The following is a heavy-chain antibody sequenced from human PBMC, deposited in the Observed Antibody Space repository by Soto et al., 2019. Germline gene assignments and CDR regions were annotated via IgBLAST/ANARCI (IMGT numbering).Heavy chain of an antibody. D-gene: IGHD3-10*01. CDR1: GCNFSNYA. CDR3: ATGEGVGSGNFHVTDCYYYGMDV. V-gene: IGHV3-30*03. J-gene: IGHJ6*02. CDR2: ISYDGGNQ. Sequence: QVQLVESGGGVVQPGGSLRLSCAASGCNFSNYAMHLVRQAPGEGLQWVALISYDGGNQYFPVSVKGRFTVSRDKSKSTLYLQMSSLRPEDRGVYYCATGEGVGSGNFHVTDCYYYGMDVWGLGTTFTVSS.